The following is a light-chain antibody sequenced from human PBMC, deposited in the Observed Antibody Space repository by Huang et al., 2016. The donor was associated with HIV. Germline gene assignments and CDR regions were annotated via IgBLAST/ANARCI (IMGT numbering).Light chain of an antibody. V-gene: IGKV2-30*02. CDR1: RSLVHTDGNTY. CDR2: KVS. J-gene: IGKJ2*01. Sequence: DDVMTQSPLSLPVTLGQPASISCSSSRSLVHTDGNTYLNWFHQRPGQSPRRLIYKVSNRDSGVPDRFSGSGSGTDFTLKISRVEAEDVGVYYCMQGTFWPYTFGQGTKPEIK. CDR3: MQGTFWPYT.